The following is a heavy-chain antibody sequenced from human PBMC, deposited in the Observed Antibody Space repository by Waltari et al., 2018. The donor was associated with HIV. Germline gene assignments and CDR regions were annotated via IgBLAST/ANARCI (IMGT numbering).Heavy chain of an antibody. CDR3: ARGHNTAMATYNWFDP. J-gene: IGHJ5*02. D-gene: IGHD5-18*01. Sequence: QVQLVQSGAEVKKPGASVKVSCKASGYTFTGYYMHWVRQAPGQGLEWMGWINPNSGGTNYAQKFQGWFTITRDTSISTAYMELSRLRSDDTAVYYCARGHNTAMATYNWFDPWGQGTLVTVSS. CDR1: GYTFTGYY. CDR2: INPNSGGT. V-gene: IGHV1-2*04.